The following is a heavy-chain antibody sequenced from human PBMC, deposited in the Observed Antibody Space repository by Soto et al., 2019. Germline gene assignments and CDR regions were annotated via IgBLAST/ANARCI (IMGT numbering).Heavy chain of an antibody. J-gene: IGHJ4*02. CDR3: AHRVLRTVFGLVTTTAIYFDF. V-gene: IGHV2-5*02. CDR1: GFSLTTSGVG. CDR2: IYWDDDK. D-gene: IGHD3-3*01. Sequence: QITLNESGPTPVKPRQTLTLTCTFSGFSLTTSGVGVGWIRQSPGKAPEWLALIYWDDDKRYSPSLKSRLTITKDTSKSQVVLTMADLDPADTATYYCAHRVLRTVFGLVTTTAIYFDFWGQGTTVAVSS.